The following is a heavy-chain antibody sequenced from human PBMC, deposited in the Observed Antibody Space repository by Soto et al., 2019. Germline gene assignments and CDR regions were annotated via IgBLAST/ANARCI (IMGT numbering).Heavy chain of an antibody. D-gene: IGHD3-3*01. V-gene: IGHV4-30-4*01. CDR3: ARGTTDFEDY. J-gene: IGHJ4*02. CDR1: GGSISSGAYY. Sequence: QVQLQESGPGLVKPSQTLSLTCTVSGGSISSGAYYWSWIRQPPGKGLEWIGYIYYGGSTYYNPSLKSRATRSVDTSQNQFSLKLSSVTAAATSVYFCARGTTDFEDYWGQGTLVTVSS. CDR2: IYYGGST.